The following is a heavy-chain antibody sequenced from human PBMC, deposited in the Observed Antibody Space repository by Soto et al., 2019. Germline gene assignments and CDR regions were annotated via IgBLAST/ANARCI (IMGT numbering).Heavy chain of an antibody. V-gene: IGHV3-9*01. D-gene: IGHD3-22*01. CDR2: LSWNGVTI. CDR3: AASRAYDSSDYSGFHYVMDV. CDR1: GFTFDDYA. Sequence: EVQLVESGGDLVQPGRSLRLSCAASGFTFDDYAVHWVRQVPGKGLQWVSGLSWNGVTIGYAASVKGRFTISRDNAKKSLYLQTNGLRPDDTAFYYCAASRAYDSSDYSGFHYVMDVGGLGTTVTVS. J-gene: IGHJ6*02.